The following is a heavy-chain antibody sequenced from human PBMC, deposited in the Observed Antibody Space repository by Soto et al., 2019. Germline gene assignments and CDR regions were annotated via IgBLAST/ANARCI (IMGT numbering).Heavy chain of an antibody. D-gene: IGHD2-8*01. J-gene: IGHJ4*02. CDR3: ARLEEYCTNGVCPLSH. CDR2: IYYSGST. Sequence: PSETLSLTCTVSGGSISSYYLSWIRQPPGKGLEWIGYIYYSGSTNYNPSLKSRVTISVDTSKNQFSLKLSSVTAADTAVYYCARLEEYCTNGVCPLSHWGQGTLVTVSS. CDR1: GGSISSYY. V-gene: IGHV4-59*08.